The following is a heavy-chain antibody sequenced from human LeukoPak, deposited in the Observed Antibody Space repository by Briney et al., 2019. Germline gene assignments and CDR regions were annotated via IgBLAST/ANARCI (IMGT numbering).Heavy chain of an antibody. D-gene: IGHD3-3*01. CDR2: IGSSSSSI. Sequence: PGGSLRLSCAACGFTFSSYSMNWVRQPPGKGLEWVSYIGSSSSSIYYADSVKGRFTISGDNAKNSLYLQMNSLRDEDTAVYYCARALGLEIDYWGQGTLVTVSS. J-gene: IGHJ4*02. CDR1: GFTFSSYS. V-gene: IGHV3-48*02. CDR3: ARALGLEIDY.